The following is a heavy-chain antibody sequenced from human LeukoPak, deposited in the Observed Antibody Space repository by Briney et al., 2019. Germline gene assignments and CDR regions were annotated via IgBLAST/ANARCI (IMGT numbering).Heavy chain of an antibody. Sequence: GGSLRLSCAASGFPFNAYWMTWVRQAPGKGLEWVANIRQDGDTKYYVDSVKGRFTISRDNAMNSLYLQMNSLRAEDTAIYYCARSLPYGTTRYGRSDFWGQGTLVTVSS. J-gene: IGHJ4*02. D-gene: IGHD6-13*01. V-gene: IGHV3-7*03. CDR3: ARSLPYGTTRYGRSDF. CDR2: IRQDGDTK. CDR1: GFPFNAYW.